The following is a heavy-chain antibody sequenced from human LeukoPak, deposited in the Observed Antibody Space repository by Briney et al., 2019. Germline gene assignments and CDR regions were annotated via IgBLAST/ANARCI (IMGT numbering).Heavy chain of an antibody. J-gene: IGHJ4*02. V-gene: IGHV4-61*02. D-gene: IGHD5-18*01. CDR1: VGSISSGFYY. Sequence: PSQTLSLTCTISVGSISSGFYYWSSIRQPTGNGLEWIRCSYTSGSTNYTPSLQNRVAISVDTYKNQFSLKLSSVNAADTAVYYCAGETAMAPFDYWGQGTLVTVSS. CDR2: SYTSGST. CDR3: AGETAMAPFDY.